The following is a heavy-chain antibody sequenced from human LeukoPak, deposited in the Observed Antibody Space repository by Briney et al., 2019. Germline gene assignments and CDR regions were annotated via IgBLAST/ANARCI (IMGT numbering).Heavy chain of an antibody. CDR2: INPNSGGT. D-gene: IGHD3-10*01. V-gene: IGHV1-2*04. J-gene: IGHJ6*02. CDR1: GYTFTGYY. CDR3: ARSAGDDELFYYYYGMDV. Sequence: ASVTVSCKASGYTFTGYYMHWVRQAPGQGLEWMGWINPNSGGTNYAQKFQGWVTMTRDTSISTAYMELSSLRSEDTAVYYCARSAGDDELFYYYYGMDVWGQGTTVTVSS.